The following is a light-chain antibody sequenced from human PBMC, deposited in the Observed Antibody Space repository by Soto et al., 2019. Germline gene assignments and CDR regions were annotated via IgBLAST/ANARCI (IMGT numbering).Light chain of an antibody. CDR3: LQQNSYPLT. Sequence: DIQMTQSPSSLSASVGDRGTITCRASQGIRNDLGWYEQKPGKAPKRLIYAASSFPSGVPSRFSGSGSETAFTLTISSFQPGDFAHYYCLQQNSYPLTFGGGTKVEIK. V-gene: IGKV1-17*01. CDR2: AAS. J-gene: IGKJ4*01. CDR1: QGIRND.